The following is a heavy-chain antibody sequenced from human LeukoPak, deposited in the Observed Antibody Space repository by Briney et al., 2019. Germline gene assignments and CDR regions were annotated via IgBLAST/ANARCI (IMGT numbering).Heavy chain of an antibody. CDR2: ISYDGSNK. D-gene: IGHD3-10*02. Sequence: PGGSLRLSCAASGFTFSSYGMHWVRQAPGKGLEWVAVISYDGSNKYYADSVKGRFTISRDSSKNTLSLQMSSLRAEDTAVYYCARDVRAGPRHNGNFDYWGQGTLVTVSS. CDR3: ARDVRAGPRHNGNFDY. CDR1: GFTFSSYG. J-gene: IGHJ4*02. V-gene: IGHV3-30*03.